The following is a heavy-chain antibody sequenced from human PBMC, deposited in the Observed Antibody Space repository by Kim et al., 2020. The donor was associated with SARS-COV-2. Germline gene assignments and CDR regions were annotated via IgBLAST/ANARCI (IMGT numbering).Heavy chain of an antibody. V-gene: IGHV4-39*01. Sequence: SETLSLTCTVSGGSISSNNYYWGWIRQPPGKGLEWIGGMYHSGSTYYNPYLKSRVTISVDTSKNQLSLRLTSVTATDTAVYTCVRLLAMIGPDYWGQGTLVTVSS. CDR3: VRLLAMIGPDY. D-gene: IGHD3-22*01. J-gene: IGHJ4*02. CDR2: MYHSGST. CDR1: GGSISSNNYY.